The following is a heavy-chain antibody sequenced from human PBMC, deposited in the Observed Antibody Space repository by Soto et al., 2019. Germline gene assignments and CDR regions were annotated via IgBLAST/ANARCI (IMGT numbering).Heavy chain of an antibody. V-gene: IGHV4-31*02. Sequence: WVRQMPGKGLEWIGYIYDSGGTYYNPSLKSRVTISVDTSKNQFSLKLSSVTAADAAVYYCARVDSSGSFDYWGQGTLVTVSS. CDR2: IYDSGGT. CDR3: ARVDSSGSFDY. J-gene: IGHJ4*02. D-gene: IGHD6-6*01.